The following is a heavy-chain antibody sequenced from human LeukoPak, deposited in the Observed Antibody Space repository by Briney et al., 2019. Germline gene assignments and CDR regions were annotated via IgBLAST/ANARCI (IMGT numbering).Heavy chain of an antibody. Sequence: SETLSLTCAVYGGSFSGYYWSWIRQPPGKGLEWIGKITHSGSTNYNPSLKSRVTISVDTSKNQFSLKLISVTAADTAVYYCARGVVVVAATLYFDYWGQGTLVTVSS. CDR3: ARGVVVVAATLYFDY. D-gene: IGHD2-15*01. J-gene: IGHJ4*02. CDR1: GGSFSGYY. CDR2: ITHSGST. V-gene: IGHV4-34*01.